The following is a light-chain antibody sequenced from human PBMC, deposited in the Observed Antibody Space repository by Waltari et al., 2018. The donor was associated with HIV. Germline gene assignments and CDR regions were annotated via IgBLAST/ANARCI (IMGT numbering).Light chain of an antibody. CDR1: SLRYYY. V-gene: IGLV3-19*01. CDR3: NSRDTSDNHWL. Sequence: SSVLTQDPAVSVDLGQTVRITCQGDSLRYYYATWYQLEPGQASILVIFSQNDRPSGIPDRFSGASSGDRASLTITGAQAEDEADYYCNSRDTSDNHWLFGGGTKLTVL. J-gene: IGLJ3*02. CDR2: SQN.